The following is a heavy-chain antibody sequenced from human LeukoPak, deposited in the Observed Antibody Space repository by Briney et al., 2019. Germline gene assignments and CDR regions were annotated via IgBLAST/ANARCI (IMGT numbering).Heavy chain of an antibody. CDR3: ARRWDSSGRIDY. Sequence: PGGSLRLSCAASGFSFTSFSIHWVRQTPDKGLEWLAVISFDGTTKYYADSVKGRFTISRDNSKNTVFLQMNSLRFEDTALYFCARRWDSSGRIDYWGQGTLVSVSS. J-gene: IGHJ4*01. D-gene: IGHD3-22*01. V-gene: IGHV3-30*04. CDR2: ISFDGTTK. CDR1: GFSFTSFS.